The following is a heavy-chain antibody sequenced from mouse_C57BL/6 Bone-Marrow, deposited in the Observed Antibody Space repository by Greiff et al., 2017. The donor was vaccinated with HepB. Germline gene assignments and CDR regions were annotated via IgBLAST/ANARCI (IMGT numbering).Heavy chain of an antibody. CDR1: GYTFTDYE. Sequence: QVQLQQSGAELVRPGASVTLSCKASGYTFTDYEMHWVKQTPVHGLEWIGAIDPETGGTAYNQKFKGKAILTADKSSSTAYMELRILTSEYSAVYYCTRSDDGYYRYWFAYWGQGTLVTVSA. CDR3: TRSDDGYYRYWFAY. V-gene: IGHV1-15*01. D-gene: IGHD2-3*01. J-gene: IGHJ3*01. CDR2: IDPETGGT.